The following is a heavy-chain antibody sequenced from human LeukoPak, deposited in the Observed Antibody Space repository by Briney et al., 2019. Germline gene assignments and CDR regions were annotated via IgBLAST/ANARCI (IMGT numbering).Heavy chain of an antibody. D-gene: IGHD3-22*01. CDR2: IYYSGST. CDR1: GGSISSGGYY. J-gene: IGHJ6*03. V-gene: IGHV4-31*03. Sequence: SQTLSLTCTVSGGSISSGGYYWSWIRQHPGKGLEWIGYIYYSGSTYYNPSLKSRVTISVDTSKNQFSLMLSSVTAADTAVYYCARDRVITPPYYYYMDVWGKGTTVTVSS. CDR3: ARDRVITPPYYYYMDV.